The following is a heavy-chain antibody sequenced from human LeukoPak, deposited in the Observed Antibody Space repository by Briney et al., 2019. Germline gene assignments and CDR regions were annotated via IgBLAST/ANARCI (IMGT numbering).Heavy chain of an antibody. Sequence: QAGGSLRLSCAASGFTVSSNYMSWVRQAPGKGLEWVSVIYSGGSTYYSDSVKGRFTISRDNSKNTLYLQMNSLIAEDTAVYYCARGKSPYYADAFDIWGQGTMVTVSS. V-gene: IGHV3-66*02. D-gene: IGHD2/OR15-2a*01. CDR2: IYSGGST. CDR3: ARGKSPYYADAFDI. CDR1: GFTVSSNY. J-gene: IGHJ3*02.